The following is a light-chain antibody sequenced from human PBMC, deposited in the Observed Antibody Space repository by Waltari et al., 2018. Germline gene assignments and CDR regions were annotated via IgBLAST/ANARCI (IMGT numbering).Light chain of an antibody. CDR1: ALPTKY. CDR2: EDS. Sequence: SYELTQPPSVSVSPGQMARITCSGDALPTKYAYWYQQKSGQAPVLVIYEDSKRPSGLPGKVSGSSSGTMATLTISGAQVEDEADYYCCSTDSSDNHRVFGGGTKLTVL. CDR3: CSTDSSDNHRV. V-gene: IGLV3-10*01. J-gene: IGLJ3*02.